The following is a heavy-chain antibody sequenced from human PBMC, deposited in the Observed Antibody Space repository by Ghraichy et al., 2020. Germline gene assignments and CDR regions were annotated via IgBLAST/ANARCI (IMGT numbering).Heavy chain of an antibody. CDR3: ARVYYYDSSGYLDY. CDR1: GDTFSSYA. Sequence: SVKVSCKASGDTFSSYAISWVRQAPGQGLEWMGGIIPIFGTANYAQKFQGRVTITADKSTSTAYMELSSLRSEDTAVYYCARVYYYDSSGYLDYWGQGTLVTVSS. J-gene: IGHJ4*02. CDR2: IIPIFGTA. V-gene: IGHV1-69*06. D-gene: IGHD3-22*01.